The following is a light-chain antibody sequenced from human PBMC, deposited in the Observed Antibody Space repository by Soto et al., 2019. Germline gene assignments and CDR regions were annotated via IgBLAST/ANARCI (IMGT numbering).Light chain of an antibody. CDR2: DVS. CDR1: SSDVGGYNY. Sequence: QSALTQPASVSGSPGQSITISCTGTSSDVGGYNYVSLYQQHPGKAPKLMIYDVSNRPSGVSNRFSGSKSGNTASLTISGLQAEDEADYYCSSYTSSSTPCVFGTGTKLTVL. J-gene: IGLJ1*01. CDR3: SSYTSSSTPCV. V-gene: IGLV2-14*01.